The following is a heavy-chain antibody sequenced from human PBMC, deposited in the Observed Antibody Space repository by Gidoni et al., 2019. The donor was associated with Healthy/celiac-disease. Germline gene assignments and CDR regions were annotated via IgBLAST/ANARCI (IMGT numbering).Heavy chain of an antibody. V-gene: IGHV3-33*01. CDR2: YDGSNK. D-gene: IGHD2-2*01. Sequence: YDGSNKYYADSVKGRFTISRDNSKNTLYLQMNSLRAEDTAVYYCARDQSTYYYYGMDVWGQGTTVTVSS. J-gene: IGHJ6*02. CDR3: ARDQSTYYYYGMDV.